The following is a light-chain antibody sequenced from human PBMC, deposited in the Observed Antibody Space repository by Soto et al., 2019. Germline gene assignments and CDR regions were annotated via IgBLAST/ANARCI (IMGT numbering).Light chain of an antibody. CDR1: QSLLHSNGYNY. CDR3: MQALETPRT. J-gene: IGKJ1*01. CDR2: LGS. Sequence: DIVMTQSPLSLPVTPGEPASISCRSSQSLLHSNGYNYLDWYLRKPGQSPQLLIYLGSNRASGVPDRFSGSGSGTYFTLKISRVEAEDVGVYYCMQALETPRTFGQGTKVEIK. V-gene: IGKV2-28*01.